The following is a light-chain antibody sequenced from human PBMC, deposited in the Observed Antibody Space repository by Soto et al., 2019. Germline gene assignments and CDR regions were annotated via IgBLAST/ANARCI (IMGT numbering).Light chain of an antibody. J-gene: IGKJ3*01. Sequence: DIQMAPSPSSLSASVGDRVTITCRASQSISSYLNWYQQKPGKAPKLLMSGASSLQSGVPSRFSGSGSGTDFTLTITSLQPDDFANYYCQQTYSIPFTFGPGTKVGIK. CDR2: GAS. V-gene: IGKV1-39*01. CDR3: QQTYSIPFT. CDR1: QSISSY.